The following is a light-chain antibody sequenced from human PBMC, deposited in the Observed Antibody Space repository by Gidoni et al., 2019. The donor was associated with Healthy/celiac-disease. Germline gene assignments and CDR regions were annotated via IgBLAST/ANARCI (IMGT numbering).Light chain of an antibody. CDR3: VLYMGSGIRE. CDR1: SGSVSTSYY. V-gene: IGLV8-61*01. Sequence: QTVVTQEPSFSVSPGGTVTLTCGLSSGSVSTSYYPSWYQPTPGQAPRTLIYSTNTRSSGVPDRFSGSILGNKAALTITGAQADDESDYYCVLYMGSGIREFGGGTKLTVL. J-gene: IGLJ2*01. CDR2: STN.